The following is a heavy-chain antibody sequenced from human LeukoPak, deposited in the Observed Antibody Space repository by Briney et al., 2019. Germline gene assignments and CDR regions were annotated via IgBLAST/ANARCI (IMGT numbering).Heavy chain of an antibody. J-gene: IGHJ4*02. Sequence: GGSLRLSCGASGFTFSSYAMSWVRQAPGKGLEWVSGISGSGGSTYYADSVKGQFTISRDNSKNTLFLQMNSLRADDTAVYYCAKKRSGDGYTDCWGQGTLVTVSS. V-gene: IGHV3-23*01. D-gene: IGHD5-24*01. CDR1: GFTFSSYA. CDR2: ISGSGGST. CDR3: AKKRSGDGYTDC.